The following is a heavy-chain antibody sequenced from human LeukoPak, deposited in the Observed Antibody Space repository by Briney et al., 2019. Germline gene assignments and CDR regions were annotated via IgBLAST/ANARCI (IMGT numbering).Heavy chain of an antibody. D-gene: IGHD5-18*01. V-gene: IGHV4-30-4*02. J-gene: IGHJ4*02. CDR3: AKTSPGYSYGLLDY. CDR2: IYYSGST. CDR1: GGSISSGIYY. Sequence: KPSETLSLTCTVSGGSISSGIYYWSWIRQPPGKGLEWIGYIYYSGSTYYNPSLKSRVTMSVDTSKNQFSLMVSSVTAADTAVYYCAKTSPGYSYGLLDYWGQGTLVTVSS.